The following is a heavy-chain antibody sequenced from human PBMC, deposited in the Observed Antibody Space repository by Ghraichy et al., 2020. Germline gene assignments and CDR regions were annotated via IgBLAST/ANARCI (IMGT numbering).Heavy chain of an antibody. CDR2: ISSSSSYT. V-gene: IGHV3-11*06. CDR1: GFTFSDYY. D-gene: IGHD3-10*01. CDR3: ASGRTITHFDY. J-gene: IGHJ4*02. Sequence: GGSLRLSCAASGFTFSDYYMSWIRQAPGKGLEWVSYISSSSSYTNYADSVKGRFTISRDNAKNSLYLQMNSLRGEDTAVYYCASGRTITHFDYWGQGTLVTVSS.